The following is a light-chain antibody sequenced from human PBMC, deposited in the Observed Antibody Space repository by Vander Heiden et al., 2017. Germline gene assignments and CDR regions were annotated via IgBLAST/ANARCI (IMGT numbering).Light chain of an antibody. V-gene: IGKV1-5*01. CDR3: QQYSNFPIYT. CDR2: DAS. CDR1: QSIGGW. J-gene: IGKJ2*01. Sequence: DIQMTQSLSTLSASVGDRVTITCRASQSIGGWLAWYQHKPGKAPNLLIYDASSLGSGVPSRFSGSGSETEFILTISSLQPDDFATYYCQQYSNFPIYTFGQGTKLEIK.